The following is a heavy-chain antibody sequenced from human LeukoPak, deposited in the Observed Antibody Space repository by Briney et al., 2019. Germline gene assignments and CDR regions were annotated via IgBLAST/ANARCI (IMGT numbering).Heavy chain of an antibody. CDR2: IYPGDSDT. Sequence: GESLKISCKGSGYNFTSYWIGWVRQMPGKGLEWMGIIYPGDSDTRYSPSFQGQVTISADKSISTAYLQWSSLRASDTAMHYCARGMEMATLNAFDIWGQGTMVTVSS. D-gene: IGHD5-24*01. J-gene: IGHJ3*02. V-gene: IGHV5-51*01. CDR3: ARGMEMATLNAFDI. CDR1: GYNFTSYW.